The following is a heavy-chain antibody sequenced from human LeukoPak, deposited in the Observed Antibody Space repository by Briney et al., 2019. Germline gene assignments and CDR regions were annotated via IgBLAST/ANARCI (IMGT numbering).Heavy chain of an antibody. J-gene: IGHJ4*02. CDR3: VREGIGGTFYRGNFDH. D-gene: IGHD2-15*01. CDR2: IWKDGSQT. Sequence: GGPLRLSCIASGFTFSDDGMHWVRQAPGKGLEWVALIWKDGSQTFYGDSVKGRFIISRDNSRNTLDLQMNSLSAEDTAVYYCVREGIGGTFYRGNFDHWGQGTLVTVSS. CDR1: GFTFSDDG. V-gene: IGHV3-33*01.